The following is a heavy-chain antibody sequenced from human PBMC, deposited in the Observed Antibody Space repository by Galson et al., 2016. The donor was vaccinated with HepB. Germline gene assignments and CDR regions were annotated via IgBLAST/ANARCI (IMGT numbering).Heavy chain of an antibody. CDR1: GFSFSNSG. CDR3: GEHGGFDY. Sequence: SLRLSCAASGFSFSNSGMSWVRQAPGRGLEWVSRITRSGDATHYADFVKGRFTISRDNSKNTLYLYMNNLTAGDTAIYYCGEHGGFDYWGQGALVTVSS. V-gene: IGHV3-23*01. J-gene: IGHJ4*02. CDR2: ITRSGDAT. D-gene: IGHD3-16*01.